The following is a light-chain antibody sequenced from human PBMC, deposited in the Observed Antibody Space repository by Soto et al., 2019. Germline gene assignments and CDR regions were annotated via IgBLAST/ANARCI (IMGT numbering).Light chain of an antibody. CDR3: HQRQSWPRT. Sequence: MTQSPSSLSVSPGDRVTLSCRASQYINTRLAWYQHRPGQAPRLLIYQTSIRAAGIPARFSASGSGTDFTLTISDVQPEDFALYYCHQRQSWPRTFGQGTKVDI. V-gene: IGKV3D-15*03. CDR2: QTS. CDR1: QYINTR. J-gene: IGKJ1*01.